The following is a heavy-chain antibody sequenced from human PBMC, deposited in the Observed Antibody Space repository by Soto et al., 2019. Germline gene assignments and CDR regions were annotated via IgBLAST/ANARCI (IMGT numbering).Heavy chain of an antibody. CDR3: ASWNGLNSYYYYGMDV. Sequence: QVQLVQSGAEVKKPGSSVKVSCKASGGTFSSYAISWVRQAPGQGLEWMGGIIPIFGTANYAQKFQGRVTITADESTSTGYMELSSLRSEDTAVYYCASWNGLNSYYYYGMDVWGQGTTVTVSS. V-gene: IGHV1-69*01. CDR2: IIPIFGTA. CDR1: GGTFSSYA. J-gene: IGHJ6*02. D-gene: IGHD1-1*01.